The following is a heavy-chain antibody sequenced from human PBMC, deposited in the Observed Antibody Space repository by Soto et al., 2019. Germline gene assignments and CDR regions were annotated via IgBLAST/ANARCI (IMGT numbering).Heavy chain of an antibody. CDR3: AKRGRTGVARDAFAI. CDR2: ISGSGGST. J-gene: IGHJ3*02. V-gene: IGHV3-23*01. CDR1: GFTFSSYP. Sequence: PGGSLRLSCAASGFTFSSYPMSWVRQAPGKGLEWVSFISGSGGSTYYADSVEGRFTISRDNSKNTMFLQMNSLRVEDTALYYCAKRGRTGVARDAFAIWGQGTLVTVSS. D-gene: IGHD2-15*01.